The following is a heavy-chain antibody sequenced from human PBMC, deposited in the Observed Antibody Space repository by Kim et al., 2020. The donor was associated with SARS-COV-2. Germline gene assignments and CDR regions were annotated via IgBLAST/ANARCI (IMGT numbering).Heavy chain of an antibody. D-gene: IGHD3-10*01. J-gene: IGHJ6*02. Sequence: GGSLTLSCAASGFTFSNCAMNWVRQAPGKGLEWVSVIYSGDSGTSYADSVKGRFTISRDNSKNTLFLQMNSLRAEDTAVYYCAKDDRQNPGRIIGMDVWGQGTTVTVSS. CDR2: IYSGDSGT. CDR3: AKDDRQNPGRIIGMDV. CDR1: GFTFSNCA. V-gene: IGHV3-23*03.